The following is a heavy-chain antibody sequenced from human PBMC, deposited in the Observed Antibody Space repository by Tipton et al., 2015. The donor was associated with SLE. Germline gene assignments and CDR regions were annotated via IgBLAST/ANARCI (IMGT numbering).Heavy chain of an antibody. V-gene: IGHV3-30*02. CDR3: AKDGIAYYYDSSGYPDY. D-gene: IGHD3-22*01. J-gene: IGHJ4*02. CDR2: IRYDGSNK. CDR1: GFTFSSYG. Sequence: SLRLSCAASGFTFSSYGMHWVRQAPGKGLEWVAFIRYDGSNKYYADPVKGRFTISRDNSKNTLYLQMNSLRAEDTAVYYCAKDGIAYYYDSSGYPDYWGQGTLVTVSS.